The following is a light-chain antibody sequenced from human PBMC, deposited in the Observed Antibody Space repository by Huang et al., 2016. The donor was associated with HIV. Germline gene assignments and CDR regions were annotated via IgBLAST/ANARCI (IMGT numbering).Light chain of an antibody. CDR3: QQYYTTLT. CDR1: QTVLYSSNSKNY. Sequence: DIVMTQSPDSLAVSLGERATINCKSSQTVLYSSNSKNYLAWYQQKPGQPPKLLIYWASTRESGVPDRFSGDGSGTDFTLTISSLQAEDVAVYYCQQYYTTLTFGGGTKVEIK. V-gene: IGKV4-1*01. J-gene: IGKJ4*01. CDR2: WAS.